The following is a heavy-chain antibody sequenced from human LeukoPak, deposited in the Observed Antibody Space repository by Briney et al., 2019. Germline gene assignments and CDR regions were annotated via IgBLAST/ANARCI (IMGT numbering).Heavy chain of an antibody. V-gene: IGHV3-23*01. J-gene: IGHJ4*02. Sequence: QSGGSLRLSCAASGFTFSNYAMSWVRQAPGKGLEWVSAISGSGGSTYYADSVKGRFTISRDNSKNTLYLQMNSLRAEDTAVYYCAKARPQRWGVVVPAAPDYWGQGTLVTVSS. CDR2: ISGSGGST. D-gene: IGHD2-2*01. CDR1: GFTFSNYA. CDR3: AKARPQRWGVVVPAAPDY.